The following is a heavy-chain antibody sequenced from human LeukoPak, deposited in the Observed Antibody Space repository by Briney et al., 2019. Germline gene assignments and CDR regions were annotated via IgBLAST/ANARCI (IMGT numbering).Heavy chain of an antibody. CDR3: AIDPNWETHN. V-gene: IGHV3-23*01. Sequence: GGSLRLSCAASGFTFTSYTMYWVRQAPGKGLEWVSIIGNNGRGIHYADSVRGRFTISRDNSKNTLYLQMTNLRVDDTALYYCAIDPNWETHNWGQGVLVTVSS. CDR1: GFTFTSYT. D-gene: IGHD7-27*01. J-gene: IGHJ4*02. CDR2: IGNNGRGI.